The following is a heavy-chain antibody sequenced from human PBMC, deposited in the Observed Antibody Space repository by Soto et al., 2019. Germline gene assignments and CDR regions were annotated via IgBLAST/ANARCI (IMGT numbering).Heavy chain of an antibody. V-gene: IGHV4-39*02. Sequence: PSETLSLTCIVSGESISGTIYYWGWIRQPPGKGLEWIGSIYYSGSTYYNPSLKSRVTISVDTSKNHFSLKLTSVTAADTAVYYCARPGGRGRFYFDSWGQGSQVTVDS. CDR2: IYYSGST. J-gene: IGHJ4*02. CDR3: ARPGGRGRFYFDS. D-gene: IGHD3-16*01. CDR1: GESISGTIYY.